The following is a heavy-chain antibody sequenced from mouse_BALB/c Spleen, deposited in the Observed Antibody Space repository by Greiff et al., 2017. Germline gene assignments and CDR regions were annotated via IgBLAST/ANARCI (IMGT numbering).Heavy chain of an antibody. CDR3: TRYHEGLDY. CDR2: IDPSDSYT. Sequence: VKLQQPGAELVKPGASVKMSCTASGYTFTSYWMHWVKQRPGQGLEWIGVIDPSDSYTSYNQKFKGKATLTVDTSSSTAYMQLSSLTSEDSAVYYCTRYHEGLDYWGQGTTLTVSS. J-gene: IGHJ2*01. D-gene: IGHD2-2*01. CDR1: GYTFTSYW. V-gene: IGHV1S127*01.